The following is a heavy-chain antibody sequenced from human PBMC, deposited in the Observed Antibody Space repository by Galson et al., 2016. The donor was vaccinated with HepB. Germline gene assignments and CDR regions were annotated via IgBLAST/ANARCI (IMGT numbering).Heavy chain of an antibody. CDR3: ARSLHIGGNWFDP. V-gene: IGHV1-3*01. J-gene: IGHJ5*02. Sequence: SVKVSCKASGYTFANYAMHWVCQAPGQRLEWMGWINAGRGRTEYAQRLQGRVTITRDTSATTTYMELSSLSFDDTAVYYCARSLHIGGNWFDPWGQGTLVTVSS. CDR2: INAGRGRT. D-gene: IGHD3-16*02. CDR1: GYTFANYA.